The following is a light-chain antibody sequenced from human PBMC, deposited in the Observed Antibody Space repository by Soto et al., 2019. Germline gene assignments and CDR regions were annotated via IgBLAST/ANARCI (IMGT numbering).Light chain of an antibody. CDR2: DAS. CDR3: QQYNTYE. Sequence: DIQMTQSPSTLSASVGDRDTITCRASQSIASLLAWYQQKPGIAPELLIYDASTLKSGVPARFSASGSVTDFTLTISDLQPDDFATYYCQQYNTYEFGQGTKVDIK. CDR1: QSIASL. J-gene: IGKJ1*01. V-gene: IGKV1-5*01.